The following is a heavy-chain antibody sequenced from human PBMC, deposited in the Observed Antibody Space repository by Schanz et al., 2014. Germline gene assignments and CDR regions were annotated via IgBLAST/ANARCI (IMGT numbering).Heavy chain of an antibody. D-gene: IGHD3-9*01. V-gene: IGHV3-30*04. Sequence: QVQLVESGGGVVQPGRSLRLFCAASGFTFSSYIMHWVRQAPGKGLELVALISYDASNNYYADSVKGRFTISRDNSKNTLYLQMNSLRAEDTALYYCARDHDTGSIDYWGQGTLVTVSS. CDR2: ISYDASNN. J-gene: IGHJ4*02. CDR3: ARDHDTGSIDY. CDR1: GFTFSSYI.